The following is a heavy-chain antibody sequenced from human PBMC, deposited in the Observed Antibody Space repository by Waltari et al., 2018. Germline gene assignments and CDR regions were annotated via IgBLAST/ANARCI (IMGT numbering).Heavy chain of an antibody. CDR2: INVDGSTR. V-gene: IGHV3-7*03. CDR3: VRAGGPSNRFDF. J-gene: IGHJ4*02. D-gene: IGHD3-10*01. CDR1: GFRFSNFW. Sequence: EVQLVESGGGLVQPGGSLRLSCAVSGFRFSNFWMSWVRQAPGKGLDWVANINVDGSTRYYAVSVKGRFTISRDDASSSLYLQMNNLRAEDTALYYCVRAGGPSNRFDFWGQGTLVTVSS.